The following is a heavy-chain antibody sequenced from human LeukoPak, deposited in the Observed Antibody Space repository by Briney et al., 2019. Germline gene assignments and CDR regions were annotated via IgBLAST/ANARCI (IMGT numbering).Heavy chain of an antibody. Sequence: SVKVSCKASGYTFTGYYMHWVRQAPGQGLEWMGGIIPIFGTANYAQKFQGRVTITADESTSTAYMELSSLRSEDTAVYYCAREERVVAVTTIRWFDPWGQGTLVTVSS. CDR3: AREERVVAVTTIRWFDP. V-gene: IGHV1-69*13. CDR1: GYTFTGYY. CDR2: IIPIFGTA. J-gene: IGHJ5*02. D-gene: IGHD4-17*01.